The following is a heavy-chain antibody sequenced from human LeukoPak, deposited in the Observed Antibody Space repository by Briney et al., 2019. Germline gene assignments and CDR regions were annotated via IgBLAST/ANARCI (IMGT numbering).Heavy chain of an antibody. CDR2: IYYSGST. Sequence: SGTLSLTCAVSGDSISSSNWWNWVRQPPGKGLEWIGYIYYSGSTYHNPSLKSRVTISVDTSKNQFSLKLTSVTAADTAIYYCARDSRYDSNGYRHVFWYFDLWGRGTLVAVSS. CDR3: ARDSRYDSNGYRHVFWYFDL. J-gene: IGHJ2*01. V-gene: IGHV4-4*02. D-gene: IGHD3-22*01. CDR1: GDSISSSNW.